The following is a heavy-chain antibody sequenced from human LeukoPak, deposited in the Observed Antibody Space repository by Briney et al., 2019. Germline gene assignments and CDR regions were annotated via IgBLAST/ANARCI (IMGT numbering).Heavy chain of an antibody. CDR1: GLTFSGYS. J-gene: IGHJ5*02. D-gene: IGHD3-3*01. V-gene: IGHV3-48*01. CDR3: AKEHDLWHEEGNWFDP. CDR2: ISSSSDII. Sequence: QPGGSLRLSCAASGLTFSGYSMNWVRQAPGKGLEWISYISSSSDIIYNADSVKGRFTVSRDNSKNTLYLQMNSLRAEDTAVYYCAKEHDLWHEEGNWFDPWGQGTLVTVSS.